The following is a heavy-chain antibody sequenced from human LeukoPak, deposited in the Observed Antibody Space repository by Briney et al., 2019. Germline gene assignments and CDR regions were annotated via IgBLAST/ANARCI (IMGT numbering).Heavy chain of an antibody. CDR2: ISDDGTKK. CDR1: GFTFRTYV. D-gene: IGHD4-17*01. J-gene: IGHJ4*02. Sequence: PWGSLRLSCAASGFTFRTYVMHWVRQAPGKGLEWVALISDDGTKKYYGESVKGRFTISRDNSMHTVHLQMNSLRVEDTAVYYCARGLYGDYGYYFDSWGQGTQVTVSA. CDR3: ARGLYGDYGYYFDS. V-gene: IGHV3-30*04.